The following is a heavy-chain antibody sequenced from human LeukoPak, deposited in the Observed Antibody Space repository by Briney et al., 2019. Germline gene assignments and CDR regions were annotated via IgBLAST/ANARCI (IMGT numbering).Heavy chain of an antibody. D-gene: IGHD1-26*01. CDR3: AKGATYYFDY. Sequence: GGSLRLSCAASGFTFSDSAMHWVRQASGKGLEWGGRIRSKTNNYETAYGESVKGRVTISRDDSRNTAYLQMNSLRAEDTAVYYCAKGATYYFDYWGQGTLVTVSS. J-gene: IGHJ4*02. CDR2: IRSKTNNYET. CDR1: GFTFSDSA. V-gene: IGHV3-73*01.